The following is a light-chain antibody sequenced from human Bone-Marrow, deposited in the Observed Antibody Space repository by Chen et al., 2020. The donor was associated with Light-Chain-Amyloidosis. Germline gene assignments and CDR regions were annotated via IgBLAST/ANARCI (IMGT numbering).Light chain of an antibody. Sequence: SYVLTQPSSVSVAPGQTAPLACGGNNIGSTSVHWYQQTPGQAPLLVVYDDSDRPSGIPEPLSGSNSGNTATLTISRVEAGDEADYYCQVWDRSSDRPVFGGGTKLTVL. CDR3: QVWDRSSDRPV. J-gene: IGLJ3*02. CDR2: DDS. CDR1: NIGSTS. V-gene: IGLV3-21*02.